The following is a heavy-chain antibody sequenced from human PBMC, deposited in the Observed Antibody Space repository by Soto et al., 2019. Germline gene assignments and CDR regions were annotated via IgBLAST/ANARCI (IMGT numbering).Heavy chain of an antibody. Sequence: SETLSLTCTVSGGSISSYYWSWIRQPPGKELEWIGYIYYSGSTNYNPSLKSRVTISVDTSKNQFSLKLSSVTAADTAVYYCAIAHPYDSSGYYGGDYFDYWGQGTLVTVSS. CDR2: IYYSGST. CDR3: AIAHPYDSSGYYGGDYFDY. D-gene: IGHD3-22*01. J-gene: IGHJ4*02. V-gene: IGHV4-59*01. CDR1: GGSISSYY.